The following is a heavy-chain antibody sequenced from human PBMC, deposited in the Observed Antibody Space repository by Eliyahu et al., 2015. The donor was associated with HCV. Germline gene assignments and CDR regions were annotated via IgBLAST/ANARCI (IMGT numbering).Heavy chain of an antibody. CDR1: GYTFNRYW. Sequence: EVQXVQSAAEVKKPGESLNXSCKXXGYTFNRYWIGWVXQMPGKGLEXLGLIFPGDSATRYSPSFQGQVTISVDKSINTAYVQWSNLKATDTAIYYCTRQFEITASGHRDYWGQGTLVFVSS. CDR2: IFPGDSAT. V-gene: IGHV5-51*01. CDR3: TRQFEITASGHRDY. J-gene: IGHJ4*02. D-gene: IGHD6-13*01.